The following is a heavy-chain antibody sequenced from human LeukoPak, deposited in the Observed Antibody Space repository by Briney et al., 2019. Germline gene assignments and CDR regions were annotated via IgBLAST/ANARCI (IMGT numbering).Heavy chain of an antibody. D-gene: IGHD6-19*01. V-gene: IGHV1-2*02. Sequence: ASVKVSCKASGYMFTGYYMHWVRQAPGQGLESMGWINPNSGGTNYAQKFQGRVTMTRDTSISTAYMDLNRLRSDDTAVYYCARVVAVTGTPVYYMDVWGKGTTVTVSS. CDR3: ARVVAVTGTPVYYMDV. CDR1: GYMFTGYY. CDR2: INPNSGGT. J-gene: IGHJ6*03.